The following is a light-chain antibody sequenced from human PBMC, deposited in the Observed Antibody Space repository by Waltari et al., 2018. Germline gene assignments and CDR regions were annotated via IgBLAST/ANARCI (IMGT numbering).Light chain of an antibody. CDR2: AAS. Sequence: DIQMTQSPSSRSASVGDRVTITCRASQRISSYLNWYQQKPGKAPKLLIYAASSLQSGVPSRLSGSGSGTDFTLTISSLQPEDFATYYCQQSYSTPFTFGPGTKVDIK. CDR1: QRISSY. V-gene: IGKV1-39*01. CDR3: QQSYSTPFT. J-gene: IGKJ3*01.